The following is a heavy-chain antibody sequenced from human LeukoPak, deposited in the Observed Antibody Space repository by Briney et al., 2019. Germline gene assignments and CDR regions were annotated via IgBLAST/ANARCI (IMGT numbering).Heavy chain of an antibody. J-gene: IGHJ5*02. CDR1: GGSISSSSYY. V-gene: IGHV4-39*01. D-gene: IGHD1-1*01. Sequence: SETQSLTCTVSGGSISSSSYYWGWIRQPPGKGLEWIGSIYYSGSTYYNPSLKSRVTISVDTSKNQFSLKLSSVTAADTAVYYCASTAYNLGFDPWGQGTLVTVSS. CDR2: IYYSGST. CDR3: ASTAYNLGFDP.